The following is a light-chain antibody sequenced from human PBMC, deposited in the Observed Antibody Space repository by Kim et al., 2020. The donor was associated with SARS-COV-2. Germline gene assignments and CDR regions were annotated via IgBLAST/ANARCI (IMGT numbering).Light chain of an antibody. CDR1: SAHSSYA. CDR3: QTWGTGNWV. CDR2: LNSDGSH. Sequence: ASVKLTCTLSSAHSSYAIAWHQQQPEKGPRYLMKLNSDGSHSKGDGIPDRFSGSSSGAERYLTISSLQSEDEADYYCQTWGTGNWVFGGGTKLTVL. V-gene: IGLV4-69*01. J-gene: IGLJ3*02.